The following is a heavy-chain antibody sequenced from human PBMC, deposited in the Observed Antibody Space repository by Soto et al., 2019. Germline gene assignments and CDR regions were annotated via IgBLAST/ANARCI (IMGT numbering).Heavy chain of an antibody. Sequence: LRLSCAASGFTFSSYGMHWVRQAPGKGLEWVAVIWYDGSNKYYADSVKGRFTISRDNSKNTLYLQMNSLRAEDTAVYYCARDLSSSWAFDYWGQGTLVTVSS. V-gene: IGHV3-33*01. CDR1: GFTFSSYG. CDR3: ARDLSSSWAFDY. CDR2: IWYDGSNK. D-gene: IGHD6-13*01. J-gene: IGHJ4*02.